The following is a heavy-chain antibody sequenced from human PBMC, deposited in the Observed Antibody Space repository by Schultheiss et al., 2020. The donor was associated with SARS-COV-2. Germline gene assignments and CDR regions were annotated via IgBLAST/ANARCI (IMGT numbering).Heavy chain of an antibody. D-gene: IGHD1-26*01. CDR1: GGSVSSGSYY. CDR3: AREASGSRFDY. V-gene: IGHV4-61*01. CDR2: IYYSGTT. Sequence: SETLSLTCTVSGGSVSSGSYYWSWIRQPPGKGLEWIGYIYYSGTTNYNPSLESRATISVDTSKNQFSLKVSSVTAADTAVYYCAREASGSRFDYWGQGTLVTVSS. J-gene: IGHJ4*02.